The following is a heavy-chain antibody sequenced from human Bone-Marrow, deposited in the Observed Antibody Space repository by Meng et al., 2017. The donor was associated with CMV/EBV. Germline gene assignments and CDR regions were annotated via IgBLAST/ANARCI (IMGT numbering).Heavy chain of an antibody. D-gene: IGHD6-6*01. CDR3: ARGDVLYFDY. V-gene: IGHV3-30*04. J-gene: IGHJ4*02. CDR2: IAFDGSNE. CDR1: GFTFSGYA. Sequence: GESLKISCAASGFTFSGYAMHWVRQAPGKGLEWVAVIAFDGSNEYYADSVKGRFTISRDNSKNTLYLQMNSLRAEDTAVYYCARGDVLYFDYWGQGTLVTVSS.